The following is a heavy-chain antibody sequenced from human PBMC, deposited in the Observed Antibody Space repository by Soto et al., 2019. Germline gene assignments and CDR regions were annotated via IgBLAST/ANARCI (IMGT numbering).Heavy chain of an antibody. CDR1: GFTFSDYY. J-gene: IGHJ5*02. CDR2: ISSSGSTI. D-gene: IGHD2-15*01. CDR3: ARDLLVVVAASSP. Sequence: GGSLRLSCAASGFTFSDYYMSWIRQAPGKGLEWVSYISSSGSTIYYADSVKGRFTISRDNAKNSLYLQMNSLRAEDTAVYYCARDLLVVVAASSPWGQGTLVTVSS. V-gene: IGHV3-11*01.